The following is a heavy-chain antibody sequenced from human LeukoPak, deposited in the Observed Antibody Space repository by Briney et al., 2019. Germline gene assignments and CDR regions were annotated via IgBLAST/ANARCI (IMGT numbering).Heavy chain of an antibody. V-gene: IGHV3-23*01. CDR3: AKVLGMYGSSGYAWYFDY. J-gene: IGHJ4*02. Sequence: GGSLRLSCTASGFTFSSYAMSWVRQAPGKGLEWVSIISSSGYSTYYADSVKGRFTISRDNSKNTLYLQMNSLRAEDTAVYYCAKVLGMYGSSGYAWYFDYWGQGTLVTVSS. CDR2: ISSSGYST. D-gene: IGHD6-25*01. CDR1: GFTFSSYA.